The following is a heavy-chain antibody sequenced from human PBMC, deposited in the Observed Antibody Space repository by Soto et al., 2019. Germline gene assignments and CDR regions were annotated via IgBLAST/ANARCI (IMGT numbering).Heavy chain of an antibody. Sequence: GGSLRLSCAASGFTFSSYAMSWVRQAPGKGLEWVSAISGSGGSTYYADSVKGRFTISRDNSKNTLYLQMNSLRAEDTAVYYCAKRGVVPAAPTPGWFDPWGQGTLVTVS. CDR3: AKRGVVPAAPTPGWFDP. CDR2: ISGSGGST. CDR1: GFTFSSYA. J-gene: IGHJ5*02. D-gene: IGHD2-2*01. V-gene: IGHV3-23*01.